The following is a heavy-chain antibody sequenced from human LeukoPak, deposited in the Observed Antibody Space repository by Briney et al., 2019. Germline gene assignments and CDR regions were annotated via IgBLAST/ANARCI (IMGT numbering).Heavy chain of an antibody. CDR1: GFTFSSYW. D-gene: IGHD2-2*01. CDR2: IKQDGSEK. V-gene: IGHV3-7*01. J-gene: IGHJ5*02. CDR3: ASLKYCSSTSCSRGRWFDP. Sequence: GGSLRLSCAASGFTFSSYWMSWVRQAPGKGLEWVANIKQDGSEKYYVDSVKGRFTISRDNAKNSLYLQMNSLRAEDTAVYYCASLKYCSSTSCSRGRWFDPWGQGTLVTVSS.